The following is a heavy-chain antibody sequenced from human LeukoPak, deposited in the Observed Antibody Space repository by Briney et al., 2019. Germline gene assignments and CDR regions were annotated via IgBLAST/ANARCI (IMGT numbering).Heavy chain of an antibody. CDR1: GGSFQDYY. D-gene: IGHD5-24*01. Sequence: SETLSLTCAVYGGSFQDYYWRWLPQPPGKGLEWIGEINHSGSTNYNPSLKSRVTISVDTSKNQFSLKLSSVTAADTAVYYCARGPEMAPYFDYCGQGTLVTVSS. J-gene: IGHJ4*02. CDR2: INHSGST. V-gene: IGHV4-34*01. CDR3: ARGPEMAPYFDY.